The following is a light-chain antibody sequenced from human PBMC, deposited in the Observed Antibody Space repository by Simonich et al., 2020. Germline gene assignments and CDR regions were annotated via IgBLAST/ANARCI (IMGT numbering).Light chain of an antibody. CDR3: QSYDSSGWV. Sequence: NFMLTQPHSVSESPGKTVTISCARRSGSIASNYVQWYQPRPGSAPTTVIYEDNQRPSGVPDRFSGSIDSSSNSASLTISGLKTEDEADYYCQSYDSSGWVFGGGTKLTVL. CDR1: SGSIASNY. V-gene: IGLV6-57*03. CDR2: EDN. J-gene: IGLJ3*02.